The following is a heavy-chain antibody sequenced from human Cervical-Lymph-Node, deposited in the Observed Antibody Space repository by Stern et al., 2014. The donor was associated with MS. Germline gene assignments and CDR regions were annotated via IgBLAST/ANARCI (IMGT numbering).Heavy chain of an antibody. CDR3: ARTSGYSSSWRFDAFDF. CDR1: GFTFSSYS. D-gene: IGHD6-13*01. J-gene: IGHJ3*01. V-gene: IGHV3-48*01. Sequence: EVQLVQSGGGLVQPGGSLRLSCTASGFTFSSYSMNWVRQAPGKGLEWISYISSSSSSIYYSDSVKGRFTISRDNDKNSLYLQMNSLRAEDTAVYYCARTSGYSSSWRFDAFDFWGQGTMVTVSS. CDR2: ISSSSSSI.